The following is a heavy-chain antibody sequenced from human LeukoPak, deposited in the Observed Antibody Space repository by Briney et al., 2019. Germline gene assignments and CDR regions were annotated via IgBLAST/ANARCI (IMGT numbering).Heavy chain of an antibody. Sequence: PSETLSLTCAAYGGSFSGYYWSWVRQPPGKGLGWIGEINHSGSTNYNPSLKSRVTISVDTSKNQFSLKLSSVTAADTAVYYCAREYYYGSGRPFDYWGQGTLVTVSS. CDR1: GGSFSGYY. D-gene: IGHD3-10*01. CDR2: INHSGST. V-gene: IGHV4-34*01. CDR3: AREYYYGSGRPFDY. J-gene: IGHJ4*02.